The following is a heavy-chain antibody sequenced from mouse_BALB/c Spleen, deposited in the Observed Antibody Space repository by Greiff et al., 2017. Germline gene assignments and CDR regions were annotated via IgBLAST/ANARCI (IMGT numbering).Heavy chain of an antibody. CDR1: GFTFSDYY. Sequence: DVKLVESGGGLVKPGGSLKLSCAASGFTFSDYYMYWVRQTPEKRLEWVATISDGGSYTYYPDSVKGRFTISRDNAKNNLYLQMSSLKSEDTAMYYCARGRDDGYFDYWGQGTTLTVSS. V-gene: IGHV5-4*02. D-gene: IGHD2-3*01. CDR2: ISDGGSYT. J-gene: IGHJ2*01. CDR3: ARGRDDGYFDY.